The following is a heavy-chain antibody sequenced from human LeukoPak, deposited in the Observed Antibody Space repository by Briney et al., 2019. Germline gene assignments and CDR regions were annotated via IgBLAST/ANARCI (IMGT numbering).Heavy chain of an antibody. Sequence: GGSLRLSCEASGFTFSASWMYWVRQPPGKGMVWVSRMNLDGSVTSYADSVEGRFTISRDNAKNTLYLQMDGVRADDTAIYYCARDSHLSRLLDYWGQGTPVTVSS. CDR3: ARDSHLSRLLDY. CDR1: GFTFSASW. V-gene: IGHV3-74*01. CDR2: MNLDGSVT. J-gene: IGHJ4*02.